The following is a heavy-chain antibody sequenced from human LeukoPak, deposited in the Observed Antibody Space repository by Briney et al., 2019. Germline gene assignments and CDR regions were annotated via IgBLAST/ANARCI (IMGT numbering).Heavy chain of an antibody. V-gene: IGHV4-4*02. CDR3: ASSRSRPIYCSGGSCSAFDI. J-gene: IGHJ3*02. Sequence: SETLSLTCAVSGGSISSSNWWSWVRQPPGKGLEWIGEIYHSGSTNYNPSLKSRVTISVDKSKNQFSLKLSSVTAADTAVYYCASSRSRPIYCSGGSCSAFDIWGQGTMVTVSS. CDR1: GGSISSSNW. CDR2: IYHSGST. D-gene: IGHD2-15*01.